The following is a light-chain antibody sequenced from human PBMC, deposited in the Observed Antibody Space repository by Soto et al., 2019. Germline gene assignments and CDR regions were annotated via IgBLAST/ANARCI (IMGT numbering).Light chain of an antibody. CDR3: SSYSGTNSNVI. Sequence: QPVLTQPPSASGSPGQSVTISCAGSYSDIGDYNYVSWYQQHPGKVPKLIISEVSKRPSGVPDRFSGSKSGYTASLTISDLQPADEAVYYCSSYSGTNSNVIFGGGTKLTVL. V-gene: IGLV2-8*01. CDR2: EVS. CDR1: YSDIGDYNY. J-gene: IGLJ2*01.